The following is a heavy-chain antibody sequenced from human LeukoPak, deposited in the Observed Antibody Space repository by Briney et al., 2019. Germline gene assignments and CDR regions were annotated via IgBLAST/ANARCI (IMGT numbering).Heavy chain of an antibody. CDR2: ISSSGSTI. D-gene: IGHD3-10*01. CDR1: GFTFSSYE. V-gene: IGHV3-48*03. Sequence: PGGSLRLSCAASGFTFSSYEMNWVRQAPGKGLEWVSYISSSGSTIYYADSVKGRFTISRDNAKNSLYLQMNSLRAEDTAVYYCARIAYYYGSGSALGYYYYYMDVWGKGTTVTVSS. J-gene: IGHJ6*03. CDR3: ARIAYYYGSGSALGYYYYYMDV.